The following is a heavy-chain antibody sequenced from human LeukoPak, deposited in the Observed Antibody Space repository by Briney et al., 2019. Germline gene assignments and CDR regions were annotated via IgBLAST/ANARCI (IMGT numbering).Heavy chain of an antibody. CDR1: GFTFSSYA. CDR2: ISGSGHST. CDR3: AKDSSLLVLWYGDYFDY. V-gene: IGHV3-23*01. D-gene: IGHD2-2*01. J-gene: IGHJ4*02. Sequence: GGSLRLSCAASGFTFSSYAMSWVRQAPGKGLEWVSAISGSGHSTDYADSVKGRFTISRDNSKNTLYLEMNSLRVEDTTVYYCAKDSSLLVLWYGDYFDYWGQGTLVAVSS.